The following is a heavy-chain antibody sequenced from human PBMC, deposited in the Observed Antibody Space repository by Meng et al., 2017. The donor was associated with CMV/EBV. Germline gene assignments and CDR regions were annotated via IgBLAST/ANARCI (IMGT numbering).Heavy chain of an antibody. V-gene: IGHV3-74*01. CDR1: GFTFSSYW. D-gene: IGHD3-3*01. Sequence: SCAASGFTFSSYWMHWVRQAPGKGLVWVSRINSDGSSTSYADSVKGRFTISRDNAKNTLYLQMNSLRAEDTAVYYCARDAAIFGVVKSTPDYWGQGTLVTVSS. J-gene: IGHJ4*02. CDR2: INSDGSST. CDR3: ARDAAIFGVVKSTPDY.